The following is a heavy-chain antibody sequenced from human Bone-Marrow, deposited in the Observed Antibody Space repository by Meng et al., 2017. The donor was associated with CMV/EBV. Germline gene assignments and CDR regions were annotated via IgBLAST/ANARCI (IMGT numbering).Heavy chain of an antibody. CDR1: GFTFSSYS. V-gene: IGHV3-21*01. CDR2: ISSSSSYI. CDR3: ASRTEYYYYGMDV. Sequence: GGSMRLSCAASGFTFSSYSMNWVRQAPGKGLEWVSSISSSSSYIYYADSVKGRFTISRDNAKNSLYLQMNSLRAEDTAVYYCASRTEYYYYGMDVWGQGTTVTVSS. D-gene: IGHD1-14*01. J-gene: IGHJ6*02.